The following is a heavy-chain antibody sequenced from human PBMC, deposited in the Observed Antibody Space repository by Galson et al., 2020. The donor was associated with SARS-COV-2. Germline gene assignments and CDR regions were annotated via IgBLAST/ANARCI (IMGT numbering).Heavy chain of an antibody. Sequence: SGPTLVKPTQTLTLTCTFSGFSLSTRGVGVGWLRQPPGKALEWLALIYWDDDKRYSPSLKSRLTITKDTSKYQVVLTMTNMDPVDTATYYCAHRQTIEYSFDYWGQGTLVTFSS. CDR3: AHRQTIEYSFDY. CDR1: GFSLSTRGVG. CDR2: IYWDDDK. D-gene: IGHD1-26*01. V-gene: IGHV2-5*02. J-gene: IGHJ4*02.